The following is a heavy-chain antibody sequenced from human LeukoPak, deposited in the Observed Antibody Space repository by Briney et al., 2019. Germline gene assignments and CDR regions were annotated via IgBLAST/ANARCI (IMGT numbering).Heavy chain of an antibody. Sequence: GGSLRLSCAASGFTFSSYAMSWVRQAPGKGLGWVSAISGSGGSTYYADSVKGRFTISRDNSKNTLYLQMNSLRAEDTAVYYCAKVKGRYYYGMDVWGQGTTVTVSS. V-gene: IGHV3-23*01. CDR3: AKVKGRYYYGMDV. CDR1: GFTFSSYA. J-gene: IGHJ6*02. D-gene: IGHD3-10*01. CDR2: ISGSGGST.